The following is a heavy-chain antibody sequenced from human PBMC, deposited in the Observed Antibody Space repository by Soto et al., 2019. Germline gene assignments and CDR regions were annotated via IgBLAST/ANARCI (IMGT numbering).Heavy chain of an antibody. CDR2: IYHSGST. CDR3: ARYGYSYSARFCDK. J-gene: IGHJ4*02. Sequence: SETLSLTCAVSGHSISSGFYYWGWIRQPPGKGLEWIGSIYHSGSTYYNPSLKSRVSMSVDTSKNQLSLKLSSVTAADTAVYYCARYGYSYSARFCDKWGQGTRVTVSS. V-gene: IGHV4-38-2*01. CDR1: GHSISSGFY. D-gene: IGHD6-13*01.